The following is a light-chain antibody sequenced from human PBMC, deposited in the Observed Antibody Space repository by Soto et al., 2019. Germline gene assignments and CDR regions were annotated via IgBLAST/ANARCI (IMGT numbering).Light chain of an antibody. J-gene: IGKJ1*01. Sequence: EIVMTQSPATLSLSPGERATLSCRASQSVSSNLAWYQQKPGQAPRLLIYGASTRATGIPARFSGSGSGTEFTLTISSLQSEDFAVYYRQQYNNWWTFGQGTKVEIK. CDR2: GAS. V-gene: IGKV3-15*01. CDR3: QQYNNWWT. CDR1: QSVSSN.